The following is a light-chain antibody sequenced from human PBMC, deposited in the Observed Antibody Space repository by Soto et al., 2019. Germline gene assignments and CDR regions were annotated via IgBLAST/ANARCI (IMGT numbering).Light chain of an antibody. Sequence: EIVMTQSQATLSVSPGERATLSCRASQSVSSNLAWYQQKPGQAPRLLIYGASTRATGIPARFSGSGSGTEFTLPISSLQSEDFAVYYCQQYNNWPPCTFGQGTKVEIK. CDR2: GAS. V-gene: IGKV3D-15*01. CDR3: QQYNNWPPCT. J-gene: IGKJ1*01. CDR1: QSVSSN.